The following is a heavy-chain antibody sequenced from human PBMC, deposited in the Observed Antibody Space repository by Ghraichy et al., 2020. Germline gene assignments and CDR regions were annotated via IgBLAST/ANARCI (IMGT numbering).Heavy chain of an antibody. CDR1: GYTFTSYG. Sequence: ASVKVSCKASGYTFTSYGISWVRQAPGQGLEWMGWISAYNGNTNYAQKLQGRVTMTTDTSTSTAYMELRSLRSDDTAVYYCARVGSWQWLVEENYFDYWGQGTLVTVSS. CDR2: ISAYNGNT. CDR3: ARVGSWQWLVEENYFDY. J-gene: IGHJ4*02. D-gene: IGHD6-19*01. V-gene: IGHV1-18*01.